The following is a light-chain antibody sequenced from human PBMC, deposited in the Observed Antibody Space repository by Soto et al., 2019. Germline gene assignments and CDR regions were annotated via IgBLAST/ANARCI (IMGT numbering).Light chain of an antibody. Sequence: GLTQSPGTLSLSPGERATLSCRASQSVSSNYLVWYQQKPGQPPRLLISGVSTRATGIPDRFSGSGSGTDFTLTISRLEPEDVAVYYCQQYNPSPAITFGQGTRLEIK. CDR2: GVS. V-gene: IGKV3-20*01. CDR3: QQYNPSPAIT. J-gene: IGKJ5*01. CDR1: QSVSSNY.